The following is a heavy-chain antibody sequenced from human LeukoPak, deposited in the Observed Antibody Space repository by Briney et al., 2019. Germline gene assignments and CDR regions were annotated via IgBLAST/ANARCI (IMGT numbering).Heavy chain of an antibody. CDR2: INPNSGGT. D-gene: IGHD3-22*01. Sequence: ASVKVSCKASGCIFSGYYMNWVRQAPGQGFEWMGWINPNSGGTNYAQKFQARVTMTRDTSISTVYMEVNSLRSDDTAVYYCARSAHHDTSGYYIDYWGQGTLVTVSS. V-gene: IGHV1-2*02. J-gene: IGHJ4*02. CDR1: GCIFSGYY. CDR3: ARSAHHDTSGYYIDY.